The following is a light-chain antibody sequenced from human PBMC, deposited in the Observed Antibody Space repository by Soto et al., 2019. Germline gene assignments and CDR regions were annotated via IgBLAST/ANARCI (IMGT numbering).Light chain of an antibody. CDR2: DAS. V-gene: IGKV3-11*01. J-gene: IGKJ2*01. Sequence: EIVLTQSPATLSLSPGERATLSSRASQTVGTFLAWYQQKPGQAPRLVIYDASKGATGIPARFSGTGSGTAFALTISSIEPEDFAVYYCQHRTNWPRTFGQGTKLDIK. CDR3: QHRTNWPRT. CDR1: QTVGTF.